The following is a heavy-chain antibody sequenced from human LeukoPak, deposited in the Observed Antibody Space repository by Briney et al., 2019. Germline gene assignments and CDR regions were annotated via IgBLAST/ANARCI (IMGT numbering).Heavy chain of an antibody. J-gene: IGHJ6*03. V-gene: IGHV3-7*01. CDR2: IKQDGSEK. CDR1: GFTFSSNS. Sequence: GGSLRLSCAASGFTFSSNSMNWVRQAPGKGLEWVANIKQDGSEKHYVDSVKGRFTISRDNAKNSLYLQMNSLRAEDTAVYYCARADYYYYMDVWGKGTTVTVSS. CDR3: ARADYYYYMDV.